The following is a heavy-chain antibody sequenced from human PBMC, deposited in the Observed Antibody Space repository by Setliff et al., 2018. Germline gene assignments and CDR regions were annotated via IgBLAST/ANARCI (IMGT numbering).Heavy chain of an antibody. D-gene: IGHD2-2*01. CDR2: IYHNGNT. CDR3: ARGRMRGSCSGPSCTYEPFDI. J-gene: IGHJ3*02. CDR1: GGSVSPYF. V-gene: IGHV4-59*02. Sequence: PSETLSLTCTVSGGSVSPYFWSWIRQPPGKGLQWIGYIYHNGNTKFNPSLRSRVTISVDTSKNQFSLILRSVTAADTAVYYCARGRMRGSCSGPSCTYEPFDIWGQGTPVTVSS.